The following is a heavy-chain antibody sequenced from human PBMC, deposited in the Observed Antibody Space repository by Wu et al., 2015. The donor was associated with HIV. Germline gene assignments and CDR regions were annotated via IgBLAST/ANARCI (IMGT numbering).Heavy chain of an antibody. Sequence: QVQLVQSGAEVKKPGSSVKVSCKASGGTFSSYAISWVRQAPGQGLEWMGGIIPIFGTANYAQKFQGRVTITTDESTSTAYMELSSLRSEDTAVYYCARDHKGDSSWYRAAAFDIWGQGTMVTVSS. CDR1: GGTFSSYA. J-gene: IGHJ3*02. CDR2: IIPIFGTA. D-gene: IGHD6-13*01. CDR3: ARDHKGDSSWYRAAAFDI. V-gene: IGHV1-69*05.